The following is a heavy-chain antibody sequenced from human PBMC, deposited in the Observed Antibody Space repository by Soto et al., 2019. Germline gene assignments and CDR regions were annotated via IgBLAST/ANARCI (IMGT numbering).Heavy chain of an antibody. D-gene: IGHD5-18*01. V-gene: IGHV3-30*18. CDR3: AKAATRDTAMAYYYYGMDV. CDR1: GFTFSSYG. Sequence: GGSLRLSCAASGFTFSSYGMHWVRQAPGKGPEWVAVISYDGSNKYYADSVKGRFTISRDNSKNTLYLQMNSLRAEDTAVYYCAKAATRDTAMAYYYYGMDVWGQGTTVTVSS. CDR2: ISYDGSNK. J-gene: IGHJ6*02.